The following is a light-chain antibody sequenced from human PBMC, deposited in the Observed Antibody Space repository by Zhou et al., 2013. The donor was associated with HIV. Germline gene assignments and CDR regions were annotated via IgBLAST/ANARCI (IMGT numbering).Light chain of an antibody. CDR2: ETS. Sequence: IQMTQSPSIVSASLGVRVTITCRANETVGRSLAWYQQKRGKAPTLVIYETSILDKGVPSRFAGSGSGTEFILTITSLQPEDFATYYCQQTFSSPFTFGPGTKV. J-gene: IGKJ3*01. CDR1: ETVGRS. V-gene: IGKV1-5*01. CDR3: QQTFSSPFT.